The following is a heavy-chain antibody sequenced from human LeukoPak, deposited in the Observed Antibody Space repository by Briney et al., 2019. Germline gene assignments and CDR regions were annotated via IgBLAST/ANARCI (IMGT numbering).Heavy chain of an antibody. V-gene: IGHV3-48*02. J-gene: IGHJ4*02. CDR2: INHNGEMI. D-gene: IGHD3-9*01. CDR1: GFTVSSNF. Sequence: GGSLRLSCAASGFTVSSNFMSWVRQAPGKGLEWVSYINHNGEMIFYPDFVKGRFTISRDNGKNSLYLQMNSLRDEDTAVYYCARDNDWAFHYWGQGTLVTVSS. CDR3: ARDNDWAFHY.